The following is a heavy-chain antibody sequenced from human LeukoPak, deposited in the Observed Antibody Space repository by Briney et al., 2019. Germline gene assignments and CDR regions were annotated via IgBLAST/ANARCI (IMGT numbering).Heavy chain of an antibody. Sequence: GESLRISCKGSGFSFTNYWIGWVRQMPGKGLEWMGRIDPSDSYTQYSPSFQGHVTISADMSIGTVYLQWSSLKASDTAIYYCARIMTTVTKWGQGTLVTVSS. V-gene: IGHV5-10-1*01. CDR3: ARIMTTVTK. D-gene: IGHD4-17*01. J-gene: IGHJ4*02. CDR1: GFSFTNYW. CDR2: IDPSDSYT.